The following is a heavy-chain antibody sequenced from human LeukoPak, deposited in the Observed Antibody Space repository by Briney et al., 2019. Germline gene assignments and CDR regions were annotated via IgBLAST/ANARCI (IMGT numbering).Heavy chain of an antibody. CDR2: IVGGGGST. CDR1: GFTFSDYY. J-gene: IGHJ4*02. CDR3: AKVNLGALLDGTFFDY. V-gene: IGHV3-23*01. D-gene: IGHD3-9*01. Sequence: GGSLRLSCAASGFTFSDYYMNWIRQAPGKGVEWVSAIVGGGGSTYYADSVKGRFTISRDNSRNTLYLHMRSLRAEDTAVHYCAKVNLGALLDGTFFDYWGQGTLVTVSS.